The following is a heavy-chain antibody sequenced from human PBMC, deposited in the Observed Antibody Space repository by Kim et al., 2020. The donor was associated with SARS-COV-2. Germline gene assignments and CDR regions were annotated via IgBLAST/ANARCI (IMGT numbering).Heavy chain of an antibody. CDR3: ASAQTRDYVY. V-gene: IGHV3-7*03. D-gene: IGHD4-17*01. Sequence: GGSLRLSCAASGFSFSTYWMNWVRQAPRKGLEWVASIKTDGSERYYVDSVKGRFTISRDNSKNSLYLQMNSLRADDTAVYYCASAQTRDYVYWGQGTLVTVSS. J-gene: IGHJ4*02. CDR1: GFSFSTYW. CDR2: IKTDGSER.